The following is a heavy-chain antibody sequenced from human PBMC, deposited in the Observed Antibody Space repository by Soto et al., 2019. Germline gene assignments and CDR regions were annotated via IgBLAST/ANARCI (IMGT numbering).Heavy chain of an antibody. V-gene: IGHV1-8*01. D-gene: IGHD3-22*01. CDR2: MNPNSGNT. Sequence: QVQLVQSGAEVKKPGASVKFSCKASGYTFTSYDINWVRKATGQGREWMGWMNPNSGNTGSAQKFQGRVTITRNTCICTAYRELSSLRSEYTAVYYCARGTARSVSRMIVVANKGSNWFDPWGQGTLVTVSS. CDR3: ARGTARSVSRMIVVANKGSNWFDP. CDR1: GYTFTSYD. J-gene: IGHJ5*02.